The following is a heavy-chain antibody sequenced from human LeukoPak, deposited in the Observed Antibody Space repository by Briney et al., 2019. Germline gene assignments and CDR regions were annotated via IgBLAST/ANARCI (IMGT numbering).Heavy chain of an antibody. CDR2: IYYTGST. CDR1: GGSISSHY. CDR3: ARGERYSSGYPYFDS. V-gene: IGHV4-59*11. D-gene: IGHD5-18*01. J-gene: IGHJ4*02. Sequence: SETLSLTCTVSGGSISSHYSSWIRQPPGKGLEWIGYIYYTGSTNYNPSLKSRVTMSVDTSKNQFSLKLSSVTAADTAVYYCARGERYSSGYPYFDSWGQGTQVTVSS.